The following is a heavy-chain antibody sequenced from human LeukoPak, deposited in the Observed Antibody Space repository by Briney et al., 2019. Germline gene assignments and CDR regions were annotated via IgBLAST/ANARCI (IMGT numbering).Heavy chain of an antibody. CDR3: ANYDSSGSKNDAFDI. V-gene: IGHV4-30-4*08. Sequence: SETLSLTCTVSGGSFSSGDFYWSWIRQSPGKGLEWIGYIYYSGSTYYNPSLKSRVTISVDASKNQFSLKLSSVTAADTAVYYCANYDSSGSKNDAFDIWGQGKMVTVSS. J-gene: IGHJ3*02. CDR1: GGSFSSGDFY. CDR2: IYYSGST. D-gene: IGHD3-22*01.